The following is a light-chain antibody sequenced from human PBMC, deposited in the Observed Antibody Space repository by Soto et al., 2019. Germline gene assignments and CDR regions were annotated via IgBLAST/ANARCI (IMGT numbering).Light chain of an antibody. V-gene: IGKV3-20*01. CDR3: QQYGSSPLT. Sequence: EIVLTQSPGTLSLSPGERATLSCRASQRVSSGYLAWYQQKPGQAPRLLIYGASSRATGIPDRFSGSGSGTDFTLTISRLEPEDFALYYCQQYGSSPLTFGEGTKVEIK. J-gene: IGKJ4*01. CDR2: GAS. CDR1: QRVSSGY.